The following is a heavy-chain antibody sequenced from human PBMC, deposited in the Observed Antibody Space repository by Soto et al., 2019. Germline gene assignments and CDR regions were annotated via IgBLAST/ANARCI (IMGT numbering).Heavy chain of an antibody. J-gene: IGHJ4*02. CDR2: ISGSGSST. CDR1: GFRFSSKA. CDR3: PNEDGFQFVTFGASGLGY. V-gene: IGHV3-23*01. D-gene: IGHD6-6*01. Sequence: EVQLLESGGGLVQPGGSLRLSCAASGFRFSSKAMSWVRQAPGKGLEWVSIISGSGSSTYYTDSLKGRFSISRDNSKKIVDLEMHYLTADDRAVYYGPNEDGFQFVTFGASGLGYWGKGSLVSVSS.